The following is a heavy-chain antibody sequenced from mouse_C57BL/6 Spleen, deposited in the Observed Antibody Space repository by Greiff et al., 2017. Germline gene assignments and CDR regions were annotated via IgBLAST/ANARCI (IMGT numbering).Heavy chain of an antibody. CDR3: ARDAILYGNYGSFDY. V-gene: IGHV1-55*01. J-gene: IGHJ2*01. CDR1: GYTFTSYW. Sequence: QVQLQQPGAELVKPGASVKMSCKASGYTFTSYWITWVKQRPGQGLEWIGDIYPGSGSTNYNEKLKSKATLTVDTSSSTAYMQLSSLTSEDSAVYYCARDAILYGNYGSFDYWGQGTTLTVSS. D-gene: IGHD2-1*01. CDR2: IYPGSGST.